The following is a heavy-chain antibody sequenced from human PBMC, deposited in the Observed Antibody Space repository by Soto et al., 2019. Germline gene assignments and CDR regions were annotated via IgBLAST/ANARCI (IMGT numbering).Heavy chain of an antibody. D-gene: IGHD4-17*01. CDR2: IFSNDEK. Sequence: SGPTLVNPTETLTLTCTVSEFSLSNARMGVSWIRQPPGKALEWLAHIFSNDEKSYSTSLKSRLTISKDTSKSQVVLTMTNMDPVDTATYYCARILAVTTSTIDYWGQGTLVTVSS. J-gene: IGHJ4*02. CDR3: ARILAVTTSTIDY. V-gene: IGHV2-26*01. CDR1: EFSLSNARMG.